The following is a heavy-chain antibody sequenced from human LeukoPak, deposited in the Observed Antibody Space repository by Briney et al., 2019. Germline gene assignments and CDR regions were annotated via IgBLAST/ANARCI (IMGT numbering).Heavy chain of an antibody. CDR2: INHSGST. V-gene: IGHV4-34*01. Sequence: SETLSLTCAVYGGSFSGYYWSWIRQPPGKGLEWIGEINHSGSTNYNPSLKSRVTISVDTSKNQFSLKLSSVTAADTAVYYCARGANVRINYWGQGTLVTVSS. J-gene: IGHJ4*02. CDR1: GGSFSGYY. D-gene: IGHD1-1*01. CDR3: ARGANVRINY.